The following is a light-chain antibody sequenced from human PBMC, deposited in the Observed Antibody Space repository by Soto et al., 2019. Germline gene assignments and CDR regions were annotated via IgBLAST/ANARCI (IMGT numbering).Light chain of an antibody. CDR2: VAS. Sequence: DIQMTQSPSSVSASVGDRVTITCRASQDISNWLAWYQQAPGKAPKLLISVASSLQSGAPSRFSGSGYGTDFTLTISRLQPEDFGNYYCQQANSFPLTLGGGTKVDIK. CDR1: QDISNW. CDR3: QQANSFPLT. V-gene: IGKV1-12*01. J-gene: IGKJ4*01.